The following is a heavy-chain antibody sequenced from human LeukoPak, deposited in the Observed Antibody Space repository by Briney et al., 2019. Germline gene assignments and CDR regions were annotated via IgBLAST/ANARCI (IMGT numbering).Heavy chain of an antibody. CDR1: GFTFSSYS. V-gene: IGHV3-21*01. CDR3: ARERQITMIVPDYFDY. Sequence: PGGSLRLSCAASGFTFSSYSMNWVRQAPGKGLEWVSSISSSSSYIYYADSVKGRFTISRDNAKNSLYLQMNSLRAEDTAVYYCARERQITMIVPDYFDYCGQGTLVTVSS. D-gene: IGHD3-22*01. CDR2: ISSSSSYI. J-gene: IGHJ4*02.